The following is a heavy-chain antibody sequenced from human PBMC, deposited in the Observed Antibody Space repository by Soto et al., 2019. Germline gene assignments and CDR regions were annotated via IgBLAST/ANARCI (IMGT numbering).Heavy chain of an antibody. CDR3: VRAIRDQLLSDY. Sequence: QVQLVQSGAEVKQPGASVKVSCRTSGYTFTNYDVSWVRQATGQRLEWMGWMNPDSANTGYAQKFQGRVTLTRDTSRNTAYMELNSLTSEDTAIYYCVRAIRDQLLSDYWGQGSLVIVSS. D-gene: IGHD2-2*01. J-gene: IGHJ4*02. V-gene: IGHV1-8*01. CDR1: GYTFTNYD. CDR2: MNPDSANT.